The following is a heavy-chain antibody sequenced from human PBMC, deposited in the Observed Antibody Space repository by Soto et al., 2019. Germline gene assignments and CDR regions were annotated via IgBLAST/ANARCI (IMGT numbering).Heavy chain of an antibody. Sequence: PGGSLRLSCAASGFTFSGSAMHWVRQASGKGLEWVGRIRSKANSYATAYAASVKGRFTISRDDSKNTAYLQMNSPKTEDTAVYYCTCSGWYEPNDAFDIWGQGTMVTVSS. CDR3: TCSGWYEPNDAFDI. CDR2: IRSKANSYAT. CDR1: GFTFSGSA. V-gene: IGHV3-73*01. J-gene: IGHJ3*02. D-gene: IGHD6-19*01.